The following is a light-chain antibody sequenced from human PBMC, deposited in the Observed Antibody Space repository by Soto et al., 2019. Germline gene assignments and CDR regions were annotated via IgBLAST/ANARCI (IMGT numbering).Light chain of an antibody. J-gene: IGLJ3*02. CDR1: SSDVGSYNL. CDR2: EGI. CDR3: CSYASSSTFWV. Sequence: QSALTQPASVSGSPGQSITISCTGTSSDVGSYNLVSWYQQHPGKAPKLMIYEGIKWPSGVSNRFSGSKSGNTASLTISGLQAEDEADYYCCSYASSSTFWVFGGGTKLTVL. V-gene: IGLV2-23*03.